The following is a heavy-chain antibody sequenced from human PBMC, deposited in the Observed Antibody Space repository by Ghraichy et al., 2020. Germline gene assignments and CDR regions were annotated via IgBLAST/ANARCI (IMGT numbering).Heavy chain of an antibody. Sequence: SETLSLTCTVSGGSIGSYYWSWIRQPPGKGLEWIGYIYYSGTPAYNPSLKSRFTMSVDSSRNQFSLKLKSVTAAATAVYYCARSEARSYYYYNGVDVWGQGTTVTVSS. CDR2: IYYSGTP. J-gene: IGHJ6*02. CDR1: GGSIGSYY. CDR3: ARSEARSYYYYNGVDV. V-gene: IGHV4-59*01.